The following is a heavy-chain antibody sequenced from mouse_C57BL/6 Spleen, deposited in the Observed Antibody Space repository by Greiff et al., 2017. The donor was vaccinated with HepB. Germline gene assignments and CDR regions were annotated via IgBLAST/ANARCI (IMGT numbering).Heavy chain of an antibody. CDR2: IDPSDSYT. CDR3: ARDDGYSDY. J-gene: IGHJ2*01. V-gene: IGHV1-69*01. D-gene: IGHD2-3*01. CDR1: GYTFTSYW. Sequence: VQLQQPGAELVMPGASVKLSCKASGYTFTSYWMHWVKQRPGQGLEWIGEIDPSDSYTNYNQKFKGKSTLTVDKSSSTAYMQLSSLTSEDSAVYYCARDDGYSDYWGQGTTLTVSS.